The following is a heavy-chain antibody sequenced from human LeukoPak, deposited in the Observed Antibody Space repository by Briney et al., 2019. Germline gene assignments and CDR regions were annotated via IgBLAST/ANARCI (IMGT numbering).Heavy chain of an antibody. CDR1: GGTFSSYA. CDR2: IIPIFGTA. Sequence: SVKVSCTASGGTFSSYAISWVRQAPGQGLEWMGGIIPIFGTANYAQKFQGRVTITADESTSTAYMELSSLRSEDTAVYYCVRESLGAIIPKNYYYYGMDVWGQGTTVTVSS. V-gene: IGHV1-69*13. CDR3: VRESLGAIIPKNYYYYGMDV. D-gene: IGHD3-16*01. J-gene: IGHJ6*02.